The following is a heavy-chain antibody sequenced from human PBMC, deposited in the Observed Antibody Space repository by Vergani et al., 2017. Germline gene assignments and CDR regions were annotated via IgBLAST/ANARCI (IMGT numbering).Heavy chain of an antibody. Sequence: QVQLVQSGAEVKKPGASVKVSCKASGYTLTGYYMHWVRQAPGQGLEWMGWINPNSGGTNYAQKFQGWVTMTRDTSISTAYMELSRLRSDDTAVYYCARAYYDFWSGCYLDYWGQGTLVTVSS. V-gene: IGHV1-2*04. CDR1: GYTLTGYY. CDR3: ARAYYDFWSGCYLDY. D-gene: IGHD3-3*01. CDR2: INPNSGGT. J-gene: IGHJ4*02.